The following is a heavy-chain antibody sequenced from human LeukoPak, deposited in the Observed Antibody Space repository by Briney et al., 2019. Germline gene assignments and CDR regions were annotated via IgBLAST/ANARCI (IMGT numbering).Heavy chain of an antibody. CDR3: ASDYGDLYYFDY. Sequence: EGSLRLSCVASGFTFSAYAMHWVRQAPGKGPEWVAVILYDGSNKYYADSVKGRFTVSRDNSKNTLYLQMNSLRAEDTAVYYCASDYGDLYYFDYWGQGTLVSVSS. J-gene: IGHJ4*02. V-gene: IGHV3-30-3*01. CDR1: GFTFSAYA. CDR2: ILYDGSNK. D-gene: IGHD4/OR15-4a*01.